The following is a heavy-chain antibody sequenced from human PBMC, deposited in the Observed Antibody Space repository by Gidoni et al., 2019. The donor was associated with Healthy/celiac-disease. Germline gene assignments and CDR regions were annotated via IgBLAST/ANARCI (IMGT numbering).Heavy chain of an antibody. CDR3: ARDDQVVAAIGGFDY. CDR2: ISYDGSNK. D-gene: IGHD2-15*01. CDR1: GFTFRRYA. J-gene: IGHJ4*02. V-gene: IGHV3-30*04. Sequence: QVQLVASGGGVVQPGRSLRLSCAASGFTFRRYAMHWVRQAPGKGLEWVAVISYDGSNKYYADSVKGRFTISRDNSKNTLYLQMNSLRAEDTAVYYCARDDQVVAAIGGFDYWGQGTLVTVSS.